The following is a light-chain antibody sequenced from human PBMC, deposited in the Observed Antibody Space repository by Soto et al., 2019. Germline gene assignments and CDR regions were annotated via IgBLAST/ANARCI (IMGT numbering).Light chain of an antibody. CDR3: QKYYTAPET. CDR1: QGIGTY. J-gene: IGKJ1*01. CDR2: DAS. Sequence: DIQMTQSPSSLSASVGDRVTINCRASQGIGTYVAWYQQKPGKVPKNLIYDASTLQSGVPSRFSGSGSGTDLTLTISSLQPEDVATYYCQKYYTAPETFGQGTKVAIK. V-gene: IGKV1-27*01.